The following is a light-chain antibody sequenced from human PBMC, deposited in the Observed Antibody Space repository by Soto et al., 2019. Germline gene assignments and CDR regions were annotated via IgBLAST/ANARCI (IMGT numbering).Light chain of an antibody. CDR1: QGISNY. CDR3: QKYNSVPQT. V-gene: IGKV1-27*01. CDR2: GAS. J-gene: IGKJ1*01. Sequence: DIQMTQSPSSLSASVGDRVTITCRASQGISNYLAWYQQKPGKVPKLLIYGASTLQSGVPSRFSGSGSGTDFALTISSLQPEDVATYYCQKYNSVPQTFGQGTMVEIK.